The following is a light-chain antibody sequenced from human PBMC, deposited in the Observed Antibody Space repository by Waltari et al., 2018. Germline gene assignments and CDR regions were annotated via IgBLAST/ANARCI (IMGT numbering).Light chain of an antibody. J-gene: IGLJ3*02. CDR3: QAWGTGLIGV. CDR2: VNTDGSH. CDR1: SGHNTYA. Sequence: QVVLTQSPSASASLGASVNLTCPLSSGHNTYAIACPQQQPERGPRYLMKVNTDGSHIKGVGNPDRFSGSSSGAERYLTISSLQSEDEADYYCQAWGTGLIGVFGGGTKLTVL. V-gene: IGLV4-69*01.